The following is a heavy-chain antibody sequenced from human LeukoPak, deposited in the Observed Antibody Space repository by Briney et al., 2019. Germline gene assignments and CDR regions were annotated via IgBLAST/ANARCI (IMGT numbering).Heavy chain of an antibody. CDR1: GGSISSYY. J-gene: IGHJ3*02. Sequence: PSETLSLTCTVSGGSISSYYWNWIRQPAGKGLEWIGRIYTTGSTNYNPSLKSRVTMSVDTSKNQFSLGLSSVTAADTAVYYCARMNRVAVAGSRAFDIWGQGTMVTVSS. CDR3: ARMNRVAVAGSRAFDI. V-gene: IGHV4-4*07. CDR2: IYTTGST. D-gene: IGHD6-19*01.